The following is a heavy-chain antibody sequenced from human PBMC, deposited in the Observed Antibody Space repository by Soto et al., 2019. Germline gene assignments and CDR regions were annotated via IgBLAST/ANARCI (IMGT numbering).Heavy chain of an antibody. Sequence: GGSLRLSCAASGFTFSSYAMSWVRQAPGKGLEWVSAISGSGGSTYYADSVKGRFTISRDNSKNTLYLQMNSLRAEDTAVYYCAKELYPMIVVVNYFDYWGQGTLVTVSS. V-gene: IGHV3-23*01. CDR3: AKELYPMIVVVNYFDY. D-gene: IGHD3-22*01. CDR2: ISGSGGST. CDR1: GFTFSSYA. J-gene: IGHJ4*02.